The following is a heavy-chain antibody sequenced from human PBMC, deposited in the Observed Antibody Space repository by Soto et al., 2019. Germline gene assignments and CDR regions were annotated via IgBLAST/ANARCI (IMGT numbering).Heavy chain of an antibody. J-gene: IGHJ4*02. CDR3: ARTYDSSGYYYSN. CDR1: GGSISSSSYY. V-gene: IGHV4-39*01. CDR2: IYYSGST. Sequence: SETLSLTCTVSGGSISSSSYYWGWIRQPPGKGLEWIGSIYYSGSTYYNPSLKSRVTISVDTSKNQFSLKLSSVTAADTAAYYCARTYDSSGYYYSNWGQGTLVTVSS. D-gene: IGHD3-22*01.